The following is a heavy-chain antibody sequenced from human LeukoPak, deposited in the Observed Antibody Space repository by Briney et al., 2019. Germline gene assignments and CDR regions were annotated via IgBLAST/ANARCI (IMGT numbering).Heavy chain of an antibody. Sequence: GGSLRLSCAASGFTFSSYSMNWVRQAPGKGLEWVSSISSSSSYIYYADSVKGRFTISKDNAKISLYLQMNSLRAEDTAVYYCARERGGYGDYVLGDFDYWGQGTLVTVSS. D-gene: IGHD4-17*01. CDR2: ISSSSSYI. J-gene: IGHJ4*02. CDR1: GFTFSSYS. V-gene: IGHV3-21*01. CDR3: ARERGGYGDYVLGDFDY.